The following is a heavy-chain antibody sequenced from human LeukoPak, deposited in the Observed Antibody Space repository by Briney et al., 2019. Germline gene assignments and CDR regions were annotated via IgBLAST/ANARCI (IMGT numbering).Heavy chain of an antibody. D-gene: IGHD2-2*02. CDR1: GYRFTNYW. Sequence: GESLKISCKGSGYRFTNYWIAWVRQMPGKGLEWMGIIYPGDSDTRYSPSFQGQVTISADKSISTAYLQWSSLKASDTAMYYCARHPDIVVVPAAIEGGFDYWGQGTLVTVSS. V-gene: IGHV5-51*01. J-gene: IGHJ4*02. CDR2: IYPGDSDT. CDR3: ARHPDIVVVPAAIEGGFDY.